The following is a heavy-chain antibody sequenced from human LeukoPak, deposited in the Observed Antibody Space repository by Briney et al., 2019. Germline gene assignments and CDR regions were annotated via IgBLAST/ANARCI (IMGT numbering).Heavy chain of an antibody. CDR2: IRYDGSNS. CDR1: GFTFSSYA. D-gene: IGHD3-3*02. Sequence: AGGSLRLSCAASGFTFSSYAMSWVRQAPGKGLEWVAFIRYDGSNSYYADSVKGRFTITRDNSKNTLFLQMTSLRVEDTAVYYCAKDFISFSMDVWGKGTTVTISS. J-gene: IGHJ6*04. V-gene: IGHV3-30*02. CDR3: AKDFISFSMDV.